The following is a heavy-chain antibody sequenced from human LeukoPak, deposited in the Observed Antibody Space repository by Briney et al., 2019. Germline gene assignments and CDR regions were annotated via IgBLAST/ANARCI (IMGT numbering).Heavy chain of an antibody. J-gene: IGHJ6*02. CDR2: IDDSGVIR. D-gene: IGHD3-22*01. Sequence: PGGSLRLSCAASGFTFSSHAMSWVRRAPGKGLEWVSRIDDSGVIRSYADSVKGRFTISRDNSKMTLTLQMNSLRAEDTAVYYCAKRLKRNYYYHYAMDVWGQGTTVTVSS. CDR3: AKRLKRNYYYHYAMDV. V-gene: IGHV3-23*01. CDR1: GFTFSSHA.